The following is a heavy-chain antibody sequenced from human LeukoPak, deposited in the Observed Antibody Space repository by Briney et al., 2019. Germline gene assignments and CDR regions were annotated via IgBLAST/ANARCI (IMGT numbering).Heavy chain of an antibody. Sequence: PGGSLRLSCAASGFTFSGSAMHWVRQASGKGLEWVGRIRSKANSYATAYAASVKGRFTISRDDSKNTAYLQMNSLKTEDTAVYYCTRHAGLEYSSSPLYYYYMDVWGKGTTVTVSS. V-gene: IGHV3-73*01. J-gene: IGHJ6*03. D-gene: IGHD6-6*01. CDR2: IRSKANSYAT. CDR1: GFTFSGSA. CDR3: TRHAGLEYSSSPLYYYYMDV.